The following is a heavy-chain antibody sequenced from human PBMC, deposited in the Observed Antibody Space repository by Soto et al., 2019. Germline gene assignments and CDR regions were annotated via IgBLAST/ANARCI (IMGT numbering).Heavy chain of an antibody. CDR2: ISGNGAGT. D-gene: IGHD3-3*01. CDR3: AKGPTVFGAVISFDYYYGMYV. Sequence: PGGSLRLSCTASGFTFSTSAMSWVRQAPGRGLEWVSGISGNGAGTYYADSVKGRFTISRDNSKNTLYLQMSGLKAEDAAVYYCAKGPTVFGAVISFDYYYGMYVWGQGTPVTV. J-gene: IGHJ6*02. V-gene: IGHV3-23*01. CDR1: GFTFSTSA.